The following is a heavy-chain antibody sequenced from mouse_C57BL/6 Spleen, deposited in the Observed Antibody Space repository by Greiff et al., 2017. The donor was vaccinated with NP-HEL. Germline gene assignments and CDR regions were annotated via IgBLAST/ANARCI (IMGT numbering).Heavy chain of an antibody. CDR1: GYTFTSYW. CDR2: IYPSDSET. Sequence: VQLQQSGAELVRPGSSVKLSCKASGYTFTSYWMDWVKQRPGQGLEWIGNIYPSDSETHYNQKFKDKATLTVDKSSSTAYMQLSSLTSEDSAVYYCARVYYYGSPWDYWGQGTSVTVSS. V-gene: IGHV1-61*01. J-gene: IGHJ4*01. CDR3: ARVYYYGSPWDY. D-gene: IGHD1-1*01.